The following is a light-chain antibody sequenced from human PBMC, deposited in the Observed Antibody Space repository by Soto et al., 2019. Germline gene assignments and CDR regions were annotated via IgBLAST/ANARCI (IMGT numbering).Light chain of an antibody. CDR2: DAS. J-gene: IGKJ5*01. CDR1: KDISND. CDR3: QQSYSTPIS. V-gene: IGKV1-39*01. Sequence: DLQVAPSSFSLVSFLGSRSTLTCQASKDISNDLNWYQLKPGKAPKLLICDASDLEMGVPSRFSGSGSGTDFTLTISSLQPEDFATYYCQQSYSTPISFGQGTRLEIK.